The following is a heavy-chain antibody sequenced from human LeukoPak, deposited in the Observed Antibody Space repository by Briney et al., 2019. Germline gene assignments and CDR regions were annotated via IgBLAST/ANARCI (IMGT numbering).Heavy chain of an antibody. D-gene: IGHD5-24*01. CDR1: GDSISSSSYS. J-gene: IGHJ5*02. CDR2: IYYTGNT. CDR3: ARDRLQLQS. Sequence: SETLSLTCTVSGDSISSSSYSWGWIRQPPGKGLEWIGYIYYTGNTNYNPSLKSRVTIAVDTSKNQFSLKLSSVTAADTAVYDCARDRLQLQSWGQGTLVTVSS. V-gene: IGHV4-61*01.